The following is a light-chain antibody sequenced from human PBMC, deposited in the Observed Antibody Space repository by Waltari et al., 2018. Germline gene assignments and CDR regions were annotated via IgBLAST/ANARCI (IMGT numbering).Light chain of an antibody. CDR3: CSYAGAYTYV. CDR1: SRDVGTSDR. V-gene: IGLV2-11*01. J-gene: IGLJ1*01. CDR2: EVS. Sequence: FALPPPRSVSASPVQSVPFSCTRTSRDVGTSDRVLGYQQSPGKAPKLMIYEVSKRPSGFPSRFSGSKSGNTASLTISGLQAEDEADYYCCSYAGAYTYVFGTGTKVTVL.